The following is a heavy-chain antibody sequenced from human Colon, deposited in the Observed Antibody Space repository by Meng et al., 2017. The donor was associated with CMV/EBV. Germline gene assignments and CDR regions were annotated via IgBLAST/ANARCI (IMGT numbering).Heavy chain of an antibody. CDR3: ARDTVAGTFPDY. CDR1: GGTFSSYT. J-gene: IGHJ4*02. D-gene: IGHD6-19*01. V-gene: IGHV1-69*04. Sequence: SVKVSCKASGGTFSSYTISWVRQALGQGLEWMGRIIPILGIANYAQKFQGRVTITADKSTSTAYMELSSLRSEDTAVYYCARDTVAGTFPDYWGQGTLVTVSS. CDR2: IIPILGIA.